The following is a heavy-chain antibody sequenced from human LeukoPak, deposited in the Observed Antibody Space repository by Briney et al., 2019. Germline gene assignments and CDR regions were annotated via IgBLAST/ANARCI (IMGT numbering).Heavy chain of an antibody. CDR1: GFTFSSYG. CDR2: IWYDGSNK. D-gene: IGHD3-22*01. V-gene: IGHV3-33*06. CDR3: AKSPNQWLAPGYFQH. Sequence: HPGGSLRLSCAASGFTFSSYGMHWVRQAPGKGLEWVAVIWYDGSNKYYADSVKGRFTISRDNSKNTLYLQMNRLRAEDTAVYYCAKSPNQWLAPGYFQHWGQGTLVTVSS. J-gene: IGHJ1*01.